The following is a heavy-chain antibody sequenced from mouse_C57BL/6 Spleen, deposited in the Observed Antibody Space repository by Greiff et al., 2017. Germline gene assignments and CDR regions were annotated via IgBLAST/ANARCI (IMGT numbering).Heavy chain of an antibody. Sequence: EVQLVESGAELVRPGASVKLSCTASGFNIKDYYMHWVQQRPEQGLEWIGRIDPEDGDTEYAPKFQGKATMTADTSSNTAYLQLSSLTSEDTAVYYCTAIYYDYDGGDGLAYWGQGTLVTVSA. J-gene: IGHJ3*01. CDR3: TAIYYDYDGGDGLAY. CDR1: GFNIKDYY. D-gene: IGHD2-4*01. CDR2: IDPEDGDT. V-gene: IGHV14-1*01.